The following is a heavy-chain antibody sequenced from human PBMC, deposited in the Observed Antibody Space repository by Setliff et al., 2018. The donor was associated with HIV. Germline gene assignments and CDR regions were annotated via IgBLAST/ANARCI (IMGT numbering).Heavy chain of an antibody. CDR2: IWSDGSEK. CDR3: ARDRVESLWFGDLNYMDV. V-gene: IGHV3-33*01. Sequence: LRLSCAASGFTFSYYGMHWLRQAPGKGLEWVAVIWSDGSEKHYADSVKGRFTIFRDNSKNTLYLQMNSLRAEDTAMYYCARDRVESLWFGDLNYMDVWGKGTTVTVSS. J-gene: IGHJ6*03. CDR1: GFTFSYYG. D-gene: IGHD3-10*01.